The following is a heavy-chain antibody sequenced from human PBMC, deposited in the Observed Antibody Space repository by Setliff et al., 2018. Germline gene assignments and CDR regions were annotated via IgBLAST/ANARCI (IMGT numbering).Heavy chain of an antibody. CDR1: GATFSSYG. V-gene: IGHV1-69*05. D-gene: IGHD3-16*02. CDR2: TIPMFGTT. J-gene: IGHJ4*02. CDR3: ARGSPYFLGELSFLFDY. Sequence: SVKVSCKASGATFSSYGISWVRQAPGRGLEWMGGTIPMFGTTEYAQKFQGRVTMTRDTSTSTVYMELSSLRSEDTAVYYCARGSPYFLGELSFLFDYWGQGTLVTVSS.